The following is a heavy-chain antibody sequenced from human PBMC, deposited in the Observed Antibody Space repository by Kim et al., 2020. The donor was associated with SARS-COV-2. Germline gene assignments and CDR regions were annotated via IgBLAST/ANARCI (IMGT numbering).Heavy chain of an antibody. D-gene: IGHD5-12*01. Sequence: SETLSLTCTVSGGSISSSSYYWGWVRQPPGKGLEWVGNFYYSGSTYYNPSLKSRVIISIDSSKNQFSLNLSSVTAADTAVYYCARHSGRWLQSALDYWGPGTLVTVSS. CDR3: ARHSGRWLQSALDY. V-gene: IGHV4-39*01. J-gene: IGHJ4*02. CDR1: GGSISSSSYY. CDR2: FYYSGST.